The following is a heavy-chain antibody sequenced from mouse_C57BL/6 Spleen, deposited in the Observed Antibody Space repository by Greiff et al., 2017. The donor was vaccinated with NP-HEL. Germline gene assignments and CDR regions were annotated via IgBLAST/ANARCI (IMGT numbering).Heavy chain of an antibody. CDR2: IHPNSGST. V-gene: IGHV1-64*01. J-gene: IGHJ1*03. CDR3: ARSHYGNPSYWYFDV. CDR1: GYTFTSYW. Sequence: QVQLKQPGAELVKPGASVKLSCKASGYTFTSYWMHWVKQRPGQGLEWIGMIHPNSGSTNYNEKFKSKATLTVDKSSSTAYMQLSSLTSEDSAVYYCARSHYGNPSYWYFDVWGTGTTVTVSS. D-gene: IGHD2-1*01.